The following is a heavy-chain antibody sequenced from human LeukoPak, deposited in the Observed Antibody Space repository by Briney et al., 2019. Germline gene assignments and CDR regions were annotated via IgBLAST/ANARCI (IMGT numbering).Heavy chain of an antibody. D-gene: IGHD1-1*01. CDR3: ARDPRTVRI. Sequence: GGSLRLSCAASGFTFSSYWMHWVRQAPGKGLVWVSRINSDGSSTSYADSVKGRFTISRDNSKNTLFLQMDSLRVEDTAIYYCARDPRTVRIWGQGTLVTVSS. CDR1: GFTFSSYW. CDR2: INSDGSST. V-gene: IGHV3-74*01. J-gene: IGHJ4*02.